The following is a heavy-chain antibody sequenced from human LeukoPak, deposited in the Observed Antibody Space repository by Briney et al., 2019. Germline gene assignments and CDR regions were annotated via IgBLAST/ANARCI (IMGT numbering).Heavy chain of an antibody. CDR3: ASSADRVVVDDAFDI. V-gene: IGHV3-30-3*01. CDR2: ISYDGSNK. J-gene: IGHJ3*02. CDR1: GFTFSSYA. Sequence: GGSLRLSCAASGFTFSSYAMSWVRQAPGKGLEWVAVISYDGSNKYYADSVKGRFTISRDNSKNTLYLQMNSLRAEDTAVYYCASSADRVVVDDAFDIWGQGTMVTVSS. D-gene: IGHD3-22*01.